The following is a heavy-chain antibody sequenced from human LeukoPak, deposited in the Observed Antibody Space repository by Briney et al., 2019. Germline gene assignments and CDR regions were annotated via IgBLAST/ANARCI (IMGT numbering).Heavy chain of an antibody. CDR2: ISSNGGTI. CDR3: ARDPYSGSYGDYYYYYMDV. D-gene: IGHD1-26*01. J-gene: IGHJ6*03. CDR1: GFTLSSYW. V-gene: IGHV3-74*01. Sequence: GGSLRLSCAASGFTLSSYWMHWVRQVPGKGLVWVSRISSNGGTINYADSVKGRFTISRDNAKNSLYLQMNSLRAEDTAVYYCARDPYSGSYGDYYYYYMDVWGKGTTVTISS.